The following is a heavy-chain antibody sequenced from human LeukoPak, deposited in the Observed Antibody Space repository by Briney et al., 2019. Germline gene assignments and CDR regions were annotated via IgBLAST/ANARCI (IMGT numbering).Heavy chain of an antibody. V-gene: IGHV3-48*03. D-gene: IGHD3-9*01. Sequence: GGSLRLSCAASGFTFSSYEMNWVRQAPGKGLEWVSYISSSGSTIYYADSVKGRFNISRDNAKNSLYLQMNSLRAEDTAVYYCARVRITISSRRGFDYWGQGTLVTVSS. CDR2: ISSSGSTI. CDR1: GFTFSSYE. J-gene: IGHJ4*02. CDR3: ARVRITISSRRGFDY.